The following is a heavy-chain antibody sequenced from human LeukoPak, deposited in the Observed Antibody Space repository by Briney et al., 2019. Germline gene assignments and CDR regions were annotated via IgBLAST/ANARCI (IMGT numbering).Heavy chain of an antibody. J-gene: IGHJ4*02. CDR3: ARGYYDFWSGYYFDY. V-gene: IGHV4-61*02. CDR2: IYTSGST. D-gene: IGHD3-3*01. Sequence: SETLSLTCTVSGGSIRSGSYDWNWIRQPAGKGLEWIGRIYTSGSTNYNPSLKSRVTISVDMSKNQFSLKLSSVTAADTAVYYCARGYYDFWSGYYFDYWGQGTLVTVSS. CDR1: GGSIRSGSYD.